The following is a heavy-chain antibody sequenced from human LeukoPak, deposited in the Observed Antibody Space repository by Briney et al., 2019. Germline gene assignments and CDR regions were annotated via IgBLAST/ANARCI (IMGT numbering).Heavy chain of an antibody. CDR1: GFTFRSHG. CDR3: ARGQGLQLKSGSDY. V-gene: IGHV3-21*01. J-gene: IGHJ4*02. D-gene: IGHD5-24*01. CDR2: ISSSSNYI. Sequence: PGGSLRLSCAASGFTFRSHGIHWVRQAPGKGLEWVSSISSSSNYIYYADSVKGRFTISRDNAKDSLFLQMNSPRAEDTAVYYCARGQGLQLKSGSDYWGQGTLVTVSS.